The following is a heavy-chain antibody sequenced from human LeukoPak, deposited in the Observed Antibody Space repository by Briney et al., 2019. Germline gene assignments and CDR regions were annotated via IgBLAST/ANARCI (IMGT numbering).Heavy chain of an antibody. Sequence: PGGSLRLSCAASGFTFSSYAVTWVRQAPGKGLEWVSFITGSDSTTLYADSVKGRFTISRDNSKNTLYLQMNSLRAEDTAVYYCAKTQGYFDYWGQGTLVTVSS. J-gene: IGHJ4*02. CDR3: AKTQGYFDY. V-gene: IGHV3-23*01. CDR2: ITGSDSTT. CDR1: GFTFSSYA.